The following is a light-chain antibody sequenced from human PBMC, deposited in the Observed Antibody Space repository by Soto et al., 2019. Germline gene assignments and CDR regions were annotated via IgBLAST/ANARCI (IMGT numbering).Light chain of an antibody. Sequence: DIQMTQSPSTLSASVGDRVTITCRASQSISTLLAWYQQEPGKAPKLLIHKASSLQSGVPSRFSGSGSGTDFTLTISSLHPDDFATYYCQQYNSYSPTFGQGTRVEIK. CDR3: QQYNSYSPT. CDR2: KAS. J-gene: IGKJ1*01. V-gene: IGKV1-5*03. CDR1: QSISTL.